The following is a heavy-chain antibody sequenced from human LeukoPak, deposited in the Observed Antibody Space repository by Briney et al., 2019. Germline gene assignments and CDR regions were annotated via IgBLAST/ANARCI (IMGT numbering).Heavy chain of an antibody. J-gene: IGHJ6*03. Sequence: SETLSLTCGVSDDSITMYYWTWIRQPPGKGLEWIGYVDHTGSTNFNPSLNGRVSISRDTTKNLFSLRLRSVTAADTAVYFCARGRVSSSTWYSTYYYYCYMDVWGKGTTVTVSS. V-gene: IGHV4-59*01. D-gene: IGHD1-1*01. CDR3: ARGRVSSSTWYSTYYYYCYMDV. CDR2: VDHTGST. CDR1: DDSITMYY.